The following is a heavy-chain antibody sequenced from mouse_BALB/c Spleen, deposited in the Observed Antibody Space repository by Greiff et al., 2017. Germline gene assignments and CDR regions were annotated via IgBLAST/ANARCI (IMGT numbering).Heavy chain of an antibody. CDR3: NALYGKGAY. D-gene: IGHD2-1*01. V-gene: IGHV14-4*02. J-gene: IGHJ3*01. CDR1: GFNIKDYY. CDR2: IDPENGDT. Sequence: VQLQQSGAELVRSGASVKLSCTASGFNIKDYYMHWVKQRPEQGLEWIGWIDPENGDTEYAPNFQGKATMTADTSSNTAYLQLSSLTSEDTAVYYCNALYGKGAYWGQGTLVTVSA.